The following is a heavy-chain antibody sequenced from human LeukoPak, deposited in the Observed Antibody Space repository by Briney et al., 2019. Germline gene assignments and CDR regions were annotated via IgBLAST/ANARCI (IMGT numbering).Heavy chain of an antibody. CDR3: ARLPDCSSTSCYLPYNWFDP. D-gene: IGHD2-2*01. J-gene: IGHJ5*02. CDR2: VDPSGST. V-gene: IGHV4-38-2*01. Sequence: PSETLSLSCAVSGYSISSDYYWGWIRQPPGKGLERIGNVDPSGSTYYNPSLKSRATISLDTSKKQFSLKLTSVTAADTAVYYCARLPDCSSTSCYLPYNWFDPWGQGTLVTVSS. CDR1: GYSISSDYY.